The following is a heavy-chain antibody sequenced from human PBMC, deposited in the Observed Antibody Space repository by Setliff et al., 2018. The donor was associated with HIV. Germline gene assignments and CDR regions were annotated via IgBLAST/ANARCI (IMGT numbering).Heavy chain of an antibody. CDR1: GGSISSTTYY. CDR2: FHYSGST. CDR3: ARGLSVYSYANVYYYHGMDV. Sequence: TLSLTCTVSGGSISSTTYYWGWIRQPPGKGLEWIGSFHYSGSTSYNPSLKSRVAISVDTSKSQFSLKMTSVTAADTAVYYCARGLSVYSYANVYYYHGMDVWGQGTRSPSP. V-gene: IGHV4-39*01. D-gene: IGHD5-18*01. J-gene: IGHJ6*02.